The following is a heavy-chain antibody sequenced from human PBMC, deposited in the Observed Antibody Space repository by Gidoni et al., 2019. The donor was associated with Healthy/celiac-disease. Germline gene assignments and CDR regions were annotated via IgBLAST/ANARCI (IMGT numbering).Heavy chain of an antibody. CDR1: GYSFTSYW. J-gene: IGHJ4*02. CDR3: ARLAGQVYSSGWYGFWIVRPFDY. D-gene: IGHD6-19*01. CDR2: IYPGDSDT. Sequence: EVQLVQSGAEVKKPGESLKISCKGSGYSFTSYWIGWVRQMPGKGLEWMGIIYPGDSDTRYSPSFQGQVTISADKSISTAYLQWSSLKASDTAMYYCARLAGQVYSSGWYGFWIVRPFDYWGQGTLVTVSS. V-gene: IGHV5-51*03.